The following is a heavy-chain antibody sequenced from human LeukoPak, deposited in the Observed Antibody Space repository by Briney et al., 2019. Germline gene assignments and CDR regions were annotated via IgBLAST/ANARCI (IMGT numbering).Heavy chain of an antibody. Sequence: PSETLSLTCTVSGGSISSYYWSWIRQPPGKGLEWIGYIYYSGSTNYNPSLKSRVTISVDTSKNQFSLKLSSVTAADTAVYYCARLGGALTSFDYWGQGTLVTVSS. D-gene: IGHD3-16*01. CDR3: ARLGGALTSFDY. CDR1: GGSISSYY. CDR2: IYYSGST. J-gene: IGHJ4*02. V-gene: IGHV4-59*08.